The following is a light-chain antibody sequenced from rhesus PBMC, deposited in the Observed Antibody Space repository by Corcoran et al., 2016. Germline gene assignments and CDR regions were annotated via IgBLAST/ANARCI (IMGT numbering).Light chain of an antibody. CDR2: GAS. CDR1: QSVGSY. CDR3: QQDTNLST. Sequence: ETVVTQSPDTLALSPGERATLSCRASQSVGSYLAWYQQKHGQAPRLLISGASSRASGIPDRFSGSGAGTDFTLTISSLEPEDVGIYYCQQDTNLSTFGPGTKLDIK. V-gene: IGKV3-24*04. J-gene: IGKJ3*01.